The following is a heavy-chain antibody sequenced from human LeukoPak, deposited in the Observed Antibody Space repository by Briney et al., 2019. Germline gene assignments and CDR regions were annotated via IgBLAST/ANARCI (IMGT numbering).Heavy chain of an antibody. CDR2: IWYDGSNK. V-gene: IGHV3-33*06. J-gene: IGHJ5*02. CDR1: GFTFSSYG. D-gene: IGHD2-21*01. CDR3: AKNVESKTLIRRSWFDP. Sequence: PGRSLRLSCAASGFTFSSYGMHWVRQAPGKGLEWVAVIWYDGSNKYYADSVKGRFTISRDNSKNTLYLQMNSLRAEDTAVYYCAKNVESKTLIRRSWFDPWGQGTLVTVSS.